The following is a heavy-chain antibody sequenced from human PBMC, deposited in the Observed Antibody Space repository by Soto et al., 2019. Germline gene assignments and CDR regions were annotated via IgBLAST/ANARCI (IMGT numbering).Heavy chain of an antibody. J-gene: IGHJ6*04. CDR1: GFTFSSAW. D-gene: IGHD3-16*02. Sequence: PGGSLRLSCAASGFTFSSAWMSWVRQAPGKGLEWVATIQPDGSETHYVDSVKGRFTISRDNAKNSLYLQMNSLRVEDTAVLYCADPLDLDVWGKGATVTVSS. CDR3: ADPLDLDV. V-gene: IGHV3-7*01. CDR2: IQPDGSET.